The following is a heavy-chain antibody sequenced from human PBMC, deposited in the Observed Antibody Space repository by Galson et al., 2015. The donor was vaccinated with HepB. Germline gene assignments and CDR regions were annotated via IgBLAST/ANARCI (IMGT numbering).Heavy chain of an antibody. CDR1: GFNFSSHA. Sequence: SLRLSCAASGFNFSSHALHWVRQAPGKGLEWLTLISFDGKKRYYTDSVKGRFTVSRDNSKNALYLQMNNLTSDDTSVYYCATSVKFASGWHDPFQYWGLGTLVTVSS. V-gene: IGHV3-30*04. D-gene: IGHD6-19*01. CDR2: ISFDGKKR. CDR3: ATSVKFASGWHDPFQY. J-gene: IGHJ4*02.